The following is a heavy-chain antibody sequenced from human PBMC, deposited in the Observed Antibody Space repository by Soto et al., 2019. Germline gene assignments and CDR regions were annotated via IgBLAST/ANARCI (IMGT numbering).Heavy chain of an antibody. Sequence: SVKVSCKASGYTFTSYNVHWVRHAAGQGLEWMAIINPSGGTTYYVQKSEGRVTLTTDTSTSTVYMELSSLRSDDTVVYYCARVRGGGSEYFFDYWGQGTLVTVSS. CDR3: ARVRGGGSEYFFDY. D-gene: IGHD2-15*01. CDR2: INPSGGTT. V-gene: IGHV1-46*01. J-gene: IGHJ4*02. CDR1: GYTFTSYN.